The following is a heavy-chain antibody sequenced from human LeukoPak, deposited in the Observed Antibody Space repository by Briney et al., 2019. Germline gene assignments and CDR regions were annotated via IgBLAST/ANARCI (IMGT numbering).Heavy chain of an antibody. CDR2: ISYDGSNK. D-gene: IGHD3-22*01. Sequence: QPGGSLRLSCAASGFTFSSYAMHWVRQAPGKGLEWVAVISYDGSNKYYADSVKGRFTISRDNSKNTLYLQMNSLRAEDTAAYYCARGANYYDSSGYYPFDYWGQGTLVTVSS. V-gene: IGHV3-30-3*01. J-gene: IGHJ4*02. CDR3: ARGANYYDSSGYYPFDY. CDR1: GFTFSSYA.